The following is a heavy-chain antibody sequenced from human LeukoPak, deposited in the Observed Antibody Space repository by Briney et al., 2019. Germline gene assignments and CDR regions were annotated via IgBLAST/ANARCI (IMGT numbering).Heavy chain of an antibody. D-gene: IGHD5/OR15-5a*01. CDR1: GFTFSSYA. CDR3: ARSQGTIPDSVPLDI. CDR2: LSTSSSYI. Sequence: GGSLRLSCAASGFTFSSYAMHWVRQAPGKGLEWVSSLSTSSSYIYYADSLKGRFTISRDNAKNSLYLQMNSLRAEDTAVYYCARSQGTIPDSVPLDIWGQGTMVTVSS. V-gene: IGHV3-21*01. J-gene: IGHJ3*02.